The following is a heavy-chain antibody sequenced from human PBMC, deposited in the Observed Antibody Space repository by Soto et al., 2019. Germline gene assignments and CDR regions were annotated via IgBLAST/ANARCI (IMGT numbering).Heavy chain of an antibody. CDR1: EFTFNAYG. D-gene: IGHD2-15*01. CDR2: IWYDGSIK. CDR3: ARIDCTGGSCRPYAYYDLDV. Sequence: PGGSLRLSCAASEFTFNAYGMHWVRQAPGRGLEWVAVIWYDGSIKYYADSVKGRFTISRDNSKNTLYLQMNSLRAEDTAVYYCARIDCTGGSCRPYAYYDLDVWGQGTTVTVSS. J-gene: IGHJ6*02. V-gene: IGHV3-33*01.